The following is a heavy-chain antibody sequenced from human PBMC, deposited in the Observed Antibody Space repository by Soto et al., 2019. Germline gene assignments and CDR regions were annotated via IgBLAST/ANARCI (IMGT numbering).Heavy chain of an antibody. J-gene: IGHJ4*02. Sequence: ASVKVSCKASGYTFTSYDINWVRQATGQGLEWMGWMNAGNGNTKYSQKFQGRVTITRDTSASTAYMELSSLRSEDTAVYYCARGQQPFDYWGQGTLVTVSS. V-gene: IGHV1-3*01. CDR3: ARGQQPFDY. CDR2: MNAGNGNT. CDR1: GYTFTSYD. D-gene: IGHD6-13*01.